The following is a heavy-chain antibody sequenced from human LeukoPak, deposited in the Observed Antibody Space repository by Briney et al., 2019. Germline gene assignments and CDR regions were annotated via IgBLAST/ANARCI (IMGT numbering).Heavy chain of an antibody. CDR2: TYYRSKWFN. CDR3: ARVLGGYSYGDYYFDY. D-gene: IGHD5-18*01. V-gene: IGHV6-1*01. CDR1: GDSVSSNSAA. J-gene: IGHJ4*02. Sequence: SQTLSLTCAISGDSVSSNSAAWNWIRQSPSRGLEWLGRTYYRSKWFNDYAVSVKSRITINPDTSKNQFSLKLSSVTAADTAVYYCARVLGGYSYGDYYFDYWGQGTLVTVSS.